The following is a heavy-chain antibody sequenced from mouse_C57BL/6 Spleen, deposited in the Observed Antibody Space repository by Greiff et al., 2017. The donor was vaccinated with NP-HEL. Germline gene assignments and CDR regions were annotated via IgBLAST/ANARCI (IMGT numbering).Heavy chain of an antibody. D-gene: IGHD1-1*01. CDR3: ARGITTVVATPYYYAMDY. CDR1: GFTFSDYG. Sequence: EVQRVESGGGLVKPGGSLKLSCAASGFTFSDYGMHWVRQAPEKGLEWVAYISSGSSTIYYADTVKGRFTISRDNAKNTLFLLMTSLRSEDTAMXYCARGITTVVATPYYYAMDYWGQGTSVTVSS. J-gene: IGHJ4*01. V-gene: IGHV5-17*01. CDR2: ISSGSSTI.